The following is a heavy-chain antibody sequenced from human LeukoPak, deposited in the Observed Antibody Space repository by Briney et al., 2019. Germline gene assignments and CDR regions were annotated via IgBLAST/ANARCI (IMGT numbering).Heavy chain of an antibody. CDR2: INPNSGGT. CDR3: ARDKGGNSGWPDAFDI. CDR1: GYTFTGYY. V-gene: IGHV1-2*02. D-gene: IGHD4-23*01. J-gene: IGHJ3*02. Sequence: VASVKVSCKASGYTFTGYYMHWVRQAPGQGLEWMGWINPNSGGTNYAQKFQGRVTMTRDTSISTAYMELSRLRSDDTAVYYCARDKGGNSGWPDAFDIWGQGTMVTVSS.